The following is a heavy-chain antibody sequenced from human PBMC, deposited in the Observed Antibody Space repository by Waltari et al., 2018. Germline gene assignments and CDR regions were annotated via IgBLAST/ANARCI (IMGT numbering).Heavy chain of an antibody. CDR1: GGSGSNNYW. J-gene: IGHJ4*02. Sequence: QLQQSGPGLVKPSESLSLTCAVPGGSGSNNYWWSWVRQPPGKGLEWIGQIHGSGKTNYNPSLESRVTVSMDTSNNQFSLKVTSPTAADTAVYYCARDRGRGLYLDSWGQGTLVTVSP. D-gene: IGHD1-26*01. CDR3: ARDRGRGLYLDS. V-gene: IGHV4-4*02. CDR2: IHGSGKT.